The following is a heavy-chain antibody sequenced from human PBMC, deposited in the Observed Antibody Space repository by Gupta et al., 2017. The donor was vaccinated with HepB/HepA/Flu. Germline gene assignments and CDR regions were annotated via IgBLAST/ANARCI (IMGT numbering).Heavy chain of an antibody. D-gene: IGHD1-26*01. CDR3: ARLTHSGSYWGFDY. J-gene: IGHJ4*02. Sequence: QVQLQQWGAGLLKPSETLSLTCAVYGGSFSGYYWSWIRQPPGKGLEWIGEINHSGSTNYNPSLKSRVTISVDTSKNQFSLKLSSVTAADTAVYYCARLTHSGSYWGFDYWGQGTLVTVSS. CDR2: INHSGST. CDR1: GGSFSGYY. V-gene: IGHV4-34*01.